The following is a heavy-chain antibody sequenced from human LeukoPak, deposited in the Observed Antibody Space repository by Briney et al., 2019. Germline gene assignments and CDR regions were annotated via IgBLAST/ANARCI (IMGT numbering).Heavy chain of an antibody. J-gene: IGHJ1*01. Sequence: GGSLRLSCVVSGFTFNRCWMNWVRQAPGKGLERVAHINPDGRDTYYVDSVKGRFTISRDNAQNSMYLQMNSLRVEDTAVYYCTSWGDTTAEYFQRWGQGTLVTVSS. CDR2: INPDGRDT. V-gene: IGHV3-7*01. CDR1: GFTFNRCW. CDR3: TSWGDTTAEYFQR. D-gene: IGHD2-21*02.